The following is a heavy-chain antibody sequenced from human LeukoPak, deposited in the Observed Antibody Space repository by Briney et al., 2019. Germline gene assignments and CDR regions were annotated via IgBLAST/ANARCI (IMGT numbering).Heavy chain of an antibody. CDR3: ARDPMATTTPFDY. CDR1: GGSISSGSYY. V-gene: IGHV4-61*02. D-gene: IGHD5-24*01. Sequence: SQTLSLTCTVSGGSISSGSYYWSWIRQPAGKGLEWIGRIYTSGSTNYNPSLKSRVTISVDTSKNQFSLKLSSVTAADTAVYYCARDPMATTTPFDYWGQGTLVTVSS. J-gene: IGHJ4*02. CDR2: IYTSGST.